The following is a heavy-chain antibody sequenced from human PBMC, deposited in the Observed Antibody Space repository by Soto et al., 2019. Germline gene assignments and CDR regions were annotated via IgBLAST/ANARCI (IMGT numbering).Heavy chain of an antibody. CDR3: AKDSEGSSWYDAFDI. Sequence: GGSLRLSCAASGFTFSSYAKSWVRQAPGKGLEWVSAISGSGGSTYYADSVKGRFTISRDNSKNTLYLQMNSLRAEDTAVYYCAKDSEGSSWYDAFDIWGQGTMVTVSS. D-gene: IGHD6-13*01. CDR1: GFTFSSYA. J-gene: IGHJ3*02. V-gene: IGHV3-23*01. CDR2: ISGSGGST.